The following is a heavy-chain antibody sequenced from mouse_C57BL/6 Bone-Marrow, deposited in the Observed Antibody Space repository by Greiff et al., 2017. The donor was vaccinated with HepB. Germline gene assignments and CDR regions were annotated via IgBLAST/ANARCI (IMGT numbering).Heavy chain of an antibody. CDR2: INPGSGGT. CDR3: ARPLLHYAMDY. D-gene: IGHD1-1*01. V-gene: IGHV1-54*01. J-gene: IGHJ4*01. Sequence: VQLQQSGAELVRPGTSVKVSCKASGYAFTNYLIEWVKQRPGQGLEWIGVINPGSGGTNYNEKFKGKATLTADKSSSTAYRQLSSLTSEDSAVYFCARPLLHYAMDYWGQGTSVTGSS. CDR1: GYAFTNYL.